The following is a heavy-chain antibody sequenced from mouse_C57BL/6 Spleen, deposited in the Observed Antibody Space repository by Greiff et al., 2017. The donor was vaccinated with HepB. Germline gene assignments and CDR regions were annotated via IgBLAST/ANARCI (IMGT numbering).Heavy chain of an antibody. CDR1: GYTFTDYY. CDR3: ARDYGSSYGYFDV. Sequence: VQLQQSGAELVKPGASVKISCKASGYTFTDYYINWVKQRPGQGLEWIGKIGPGSGSTYYNEKFKGKATLTADKSSSPAYIQLRSLTSDDSAVYFCARDYGSSYGYFDVWGTGTTVTVSS. V-gene: IGHV1-77*01. J-gene: IGHJ1*03. D-gene: IGHD1-1*01. CDR2: IGPGSGST.